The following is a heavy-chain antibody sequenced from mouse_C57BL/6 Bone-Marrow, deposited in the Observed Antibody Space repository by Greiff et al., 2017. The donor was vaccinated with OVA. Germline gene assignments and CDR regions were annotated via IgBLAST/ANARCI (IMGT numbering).Heavy chain of an antibody. CDR3: TRSETYYGSRWYFDV. J-gene: IGHJ1*03. CDR1: GYTFTSYW. D-gene: IGHD1-1*01. Sequence: VQLQQPGAELVKPGASVKLSCKTSGYTFTSYWMHWVKQRPGQGLEWIGAIYPGNSDTSYNQKFKGKAKLTAVTSASTAYMELSSLTNEDSAVYYCTRSETYYGSRWYFDVWGTGTTVTVSS. CDR2: IYPGNSDT. V-gene: IGHV1-5*01.